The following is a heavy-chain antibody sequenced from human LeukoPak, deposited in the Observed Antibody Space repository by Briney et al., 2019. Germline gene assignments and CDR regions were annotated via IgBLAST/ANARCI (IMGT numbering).Heavy chain of an antibody. V-gene: IGHV4-4*02. CDR2: MYLSGTT. J-gene: IGHJ4*02. CDR1: GDSTNSLDL. Sequence: SETLSLTCAVSGDSTNSLDLWSWVRQPPGKGLEWIGEMYLSGTTHSNPSVKSRVTISIDKSKNQFFLNLSSVTAADTAVYYCAGLVGRYSSGLYYYYFDYWGQGTLVTVSS. CDR3: AGLVGRYSSGLYYYYFDY. D-gene: IGHD3-22*01.